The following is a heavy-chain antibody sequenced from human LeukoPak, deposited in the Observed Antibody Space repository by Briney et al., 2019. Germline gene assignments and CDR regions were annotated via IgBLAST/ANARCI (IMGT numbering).Heavy chain of an antibody. CDR2: INHSGST. D-gene: IGHD6-19*01. Sequence: KPSETLSLTCAVYGGSFSGYYWSWIRQPPGKGLEWIGEINHSGSTNYNPSLKSRVTISVDTSKNQFSLKLSSVTAADTAVYYCARDRYSSGWYGIEVDYWGQGTLVTVSS. CDR3: ARDRYSSGWYGIEVDY. V-gene: IGHV4-34*01. J-gene: IGHJ4*02. CDR1: GGSFSGYY.